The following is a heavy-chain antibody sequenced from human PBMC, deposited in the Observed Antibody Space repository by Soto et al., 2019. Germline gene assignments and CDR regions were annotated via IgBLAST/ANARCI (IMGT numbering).Heavy chain of an antibody. V-gene: IGHV3-7*01. J-gene: IGHJ3*01. Sequence: GGSLRLSCAASGFIFSDYSMSWVRQSPGKGLEGVANIKQDGGEEDYVDSVKGRLTISRDNAKNSLYLQMNSLRAEDTAVYYCARFYYESRGPAKYRAFDFWGRGTMVTVSS. CDR2: IKQDGGEE. D-gene: IGHD3-22*01. CDR3: ARFYYESRGPAKYRAFDF. CDR1: GFIFSDYS.